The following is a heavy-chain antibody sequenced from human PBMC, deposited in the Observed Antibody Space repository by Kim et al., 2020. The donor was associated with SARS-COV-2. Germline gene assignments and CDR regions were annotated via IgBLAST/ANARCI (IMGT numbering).Heavy chain of an antibody. V-gene: IGHV3-9*01. CDR3: AKDIHSSGWYYFDY. Sequence: GGSLRLSCAASGFTFDDYAMHWVRQAPGKGLEWVSGISWNSGSIGYADSVKGRFTISRDNAKNSLYLQMNSLRAEDTALYYCAKDIHSSGWYYFDYWGQGTLVTVSS. D-gene: IGHD6-19*01. CDR1: GFTFDDYA. CDR2: ISWNSGSI. J-gene: IGHJ4*02.